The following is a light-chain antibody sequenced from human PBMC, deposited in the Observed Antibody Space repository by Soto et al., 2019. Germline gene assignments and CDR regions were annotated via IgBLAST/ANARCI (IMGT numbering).Light chain of an antibody. CDR3: QSYDRTVGVYVV. CDR2: GNT. J-gene: IGLJ2*01. Sequence: QSVLTQPPSVSGAPGQRVTISCTGSRSNLGAGHDVHWYQQLPGADPKLLISGNTNRPSGVPERFSGAKSGTSASLAITGLQTEDESDYYGQSYDRTVGVYVVFGGGTKLTVL. CDR1: RSNLGAGHD. V-gene: IGLV1-40*01.